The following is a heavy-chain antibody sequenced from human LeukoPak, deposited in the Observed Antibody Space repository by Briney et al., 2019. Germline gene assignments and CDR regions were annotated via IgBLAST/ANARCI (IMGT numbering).Heavy chain of an antibody. D-gene: IGHD2-15*01. CDR2: IKEDRSDI. CDR3: ARGGQSRFDL. CDR1: GFTFSSYS. V-gene: IGHV3-7*01. Sequence: PGGSLRLSCAASGFTFSSYSMNWVRQVPGKGLEWVARIKEDRSDIYYVDSVRGRFTISRDNAKKSLYLQMSSLRAEDTALYYCARGGQSRFDLWGQGNLVIVSS. J-gene: IGHJ5*02.